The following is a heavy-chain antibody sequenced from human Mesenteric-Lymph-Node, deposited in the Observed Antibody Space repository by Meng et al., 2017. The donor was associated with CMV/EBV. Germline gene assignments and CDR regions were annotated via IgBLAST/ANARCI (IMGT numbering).Heavy chain of an antibody. J-gene: IGHJ3*02. CDR3: AKDRGWYLNAFDI. V-gene: IGHV3-30*02. Sequence: LTGAASGFTFSSYGMHWVRQAPGKGLEWVAFIRYDGSNKYYADSVKGRFTISRDNSKNTLYLQMNSLRAEDTALYYCAKDRGWYLNAFDIWGQGTMVTVSS. CDR1: GFTFSSYG. D-gene: IGHD6-19*01. CDR2: IRYDGSNK.